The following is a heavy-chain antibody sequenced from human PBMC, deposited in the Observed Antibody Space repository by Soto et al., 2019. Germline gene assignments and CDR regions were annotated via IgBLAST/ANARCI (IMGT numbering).Heavy chain of an antibody. Sequence: DVQLVESGGGLVQPGGSLRLSCAASGFTFSDYWMTWVRQAPGKGLEWVASIQQDGSEKYYVDSVKGRFTISRDNTKNSLYLQMNSLRAEDTAVYYCARPYDYGDYRPNDFWGPGTLVTVSS. CDR2: IQQDGSEK. J-gene: IGHJ4*02. CDR3: ARPYDYGDYRPNDF. D-gene: IGHD4-17*01. CDR1: GFTFSDYW. V-gene: IGHV3-7*01.